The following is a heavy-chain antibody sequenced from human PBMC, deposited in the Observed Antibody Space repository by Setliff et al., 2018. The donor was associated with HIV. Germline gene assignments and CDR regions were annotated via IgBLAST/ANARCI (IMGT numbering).Heavy chain of an antibody. D-gene: IGHD5-18*01. CDR2: INAGTGNT. V-gene: IGHV1-3*01. Sequence: RASVKVSCKASGYRFTGFAIHWVRQAPGQRFEWMGWINAGTGNTKYSQKFQDRVTISRDIHANTAYMELSSPRSEDTAIYYCARSLREYSYGSPDYWGPGTLVTVTS. J-gene: IGHJ4*02. CDR3: ARSLREYSYGSPDY. CDR1: GYRFTGFA.